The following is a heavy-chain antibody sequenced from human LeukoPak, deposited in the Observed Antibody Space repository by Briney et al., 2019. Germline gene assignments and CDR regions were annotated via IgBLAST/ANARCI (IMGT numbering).Heavy chain of an antibody. CDR2: ISSSGSTI. Sequence: PGGSLRLSCAASGFTFSDYYMSWIRQAPGKGLEWVSYISSSGSTIYYADSVKGRFTISRDNAKNSLYLQMNSLRTEDTAVYYCARRRYNWNAIDYWGQGTLVTVSS. CDR3: ARRRYNWNAIDY. J-gene: IGHJ4*02. D-gene: IGHD1-20*01. CDR1: GFTFSDYY. V-gene: IGHV3-11*01.